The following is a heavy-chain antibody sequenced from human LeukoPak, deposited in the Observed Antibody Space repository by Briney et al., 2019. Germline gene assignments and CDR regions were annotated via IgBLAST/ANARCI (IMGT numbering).Heavy chain of an antibody. J-gene: IGHJ4*02. CDR2: ISDGGRPL. Sequence: PGGSLRLSCAASGFIFSDYYMSWIRQAPGKGLEWVSFISDGGRPLHYADSVKGRFTISRDNSKNTLYLQMNSLRDEDTAVYYCAKHRFESGGYHSTDWGQGTLVTVSS. D-gene: IGHD3-22*01. CDR1: GFIFSDYY. CDR3: AKHRFESGGYHSTD. V-gene: IGHV3-11*01.